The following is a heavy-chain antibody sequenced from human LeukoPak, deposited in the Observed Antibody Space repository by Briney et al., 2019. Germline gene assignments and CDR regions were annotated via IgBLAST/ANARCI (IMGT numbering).Heavy chain of an antibody. CDR3: ARGVDYYGV. V-gene: IGHV4-39*07. CDR1: GGSISSSSYY. Sequence: SETLSLTCTGSGGSISSSSYYWGWIRQPPGKGLEWIGSIYYSGSNYYNPSLKSRVTISVDTSKKQFSLKLSSVTAADSAVYYCARGVDYYGVWGQGTLVTVSS. D-gene: IGHD3-10*01. J-gene: IGHJ4*02. CDR2: IYYSGSN.